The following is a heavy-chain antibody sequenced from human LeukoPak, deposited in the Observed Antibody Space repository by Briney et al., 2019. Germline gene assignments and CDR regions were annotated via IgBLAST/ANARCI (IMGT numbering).Heavy chain of an antibody. CDR1: GFTVSSNY. V-gene: IGHV3-53*01. CDR3: ARSLRVRGVPDYMDV. J-gene: IGHJ6*03. D-gene: IGHD3-10*01. CDR2: IYKNAIT. Sequence: PGGSLRLSCAASGFTVSSNYMTWVRQAPGKGLEWVSVIYKNAITYYADTVKGRFTISRDNSKNTLYLQMNSLRADDTAAYYCARSLRVRGVPDYMDVWGKGTTVTISS.